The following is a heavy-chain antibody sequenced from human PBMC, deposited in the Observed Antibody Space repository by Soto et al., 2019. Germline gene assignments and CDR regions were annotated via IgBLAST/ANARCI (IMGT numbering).Heavy chain of an antibody. Sequence: SETLSLTCSIYSGSFSGYYWSWIRQPPGKGLEWIGEISQSGNTNYSPSLKSRVTISVDKSKNQFSLKLSSVTAADTAVYYCARGNSGYVHYYYYGMDVWGQGTTVTVSS. J-gene: IGHJ6*02. D-gene: IGHD5-12*01. CDR1: SGSFSGYY. CDR3: ARGNSGYVHYYYYGMDV. CDR2: ISQSGNT. V-gene: IGHV4-34*01.